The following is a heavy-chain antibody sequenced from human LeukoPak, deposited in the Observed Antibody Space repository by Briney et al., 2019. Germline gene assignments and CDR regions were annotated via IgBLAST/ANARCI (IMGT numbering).Heavy chain of an antibody. J-gene: IGHJ3*01. Sequence: GGSLRLSCAASGFTFSNAWMSWVRQAPGKGLEWVGRIKSKTDGGTTDYVAPVKGRFTISRDDSKNTLYLQMNSLRIEDTALYYCTTVGVTYYDSSGYSPLGDAFDLWGQGTMVTVSS. D-gene: IGHD3-22*01. CDR2: IKSKTDGGTT. CDR3: TTVGVTYYDSSGYSPLGDAFDL. V-gene: IGHV3-15*05. CDR1: GFTFSNAW.